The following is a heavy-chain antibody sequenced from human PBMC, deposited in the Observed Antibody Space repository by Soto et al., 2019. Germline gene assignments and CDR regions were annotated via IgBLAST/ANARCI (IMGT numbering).Heavy chain of an antibody. J-gene: IGHJ6*02. CDR2: ISYDGSNK. CDR1: GFTFSSYG. D-gene: IGHD3-3*01. CDR3: AKEIWSGPMDV. Sequence: PGGSLRLSCAASGFTFSSYGMHWVRQAPGKGLEWVAVISYDGSNKYYADSVKGRFTISRDNSKNTLYLQMNSLRAEDMAVYYCAKEIWSGPMDVWGQGTTVTVSS. V-gene: IGHV3-30*18.